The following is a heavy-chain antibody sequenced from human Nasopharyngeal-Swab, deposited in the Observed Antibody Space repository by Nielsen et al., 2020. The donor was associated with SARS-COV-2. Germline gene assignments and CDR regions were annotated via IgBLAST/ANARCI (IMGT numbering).Heavy chain of an antibody. D-gene: IGHD3-22*01. CDR3: ARAYRGITMIVGVFEYFDY. CDR2: VHHSGDT. Sequence: WIRQPPGKGLEWLGSVHHSGDTFYNPSLKSRVTISVDTSKNQFSLKLSSVTAADTAVYYCARAYRGITMIVGVFEYFDYWGQGTLVTVSS. V-gene: IGHV4-30-2*05. J-gene: IGHJ4*02.